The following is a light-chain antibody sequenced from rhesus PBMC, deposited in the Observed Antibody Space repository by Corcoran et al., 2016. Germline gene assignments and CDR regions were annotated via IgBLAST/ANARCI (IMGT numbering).Light chain of an antibody. CDR1: QGINNY. CDR2: NAS. Sequence: DIQMTQSPSSLSASVGDRVTITCRTSQGINNYLSWYQQKPGKTQKTLIYNASRLETGVTSRFSGSRSGKDYTLTISSLQPEDIATYYCQQYNNSPPTFGGGTKVEIK. J-gene: IGKJ4*01. V-gene: IGKV1-66*01. CDR3: QQYNNSPPT.